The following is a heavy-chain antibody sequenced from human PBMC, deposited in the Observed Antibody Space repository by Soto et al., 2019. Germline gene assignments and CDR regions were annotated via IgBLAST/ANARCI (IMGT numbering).Heavy chain of an antibody. CDR2: VKSRAYGETT. Sequence: GSLRLPCTAFGFKFGDYASTRFRQATRKGLERGGFVKSRAYGETTEYAASVKGRFTISRDDSNSVAYLQMNSLKTEDTAVYYCTRGAGYCSSASCWNWFDPWGQGTLVTVSS. CDR1: GFKFGDYA. D-gene: IGHD2-2*01. V-gene: IGHV3-49*03. J-gene: IGHJ5*02. CDR3: TRGAGYCSSASCWNWFDP.